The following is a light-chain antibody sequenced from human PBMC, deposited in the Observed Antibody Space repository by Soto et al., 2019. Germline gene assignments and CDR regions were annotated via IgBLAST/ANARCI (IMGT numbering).Light chain of an antibody. CDR2: DAS. J-gene: IGKJ1*01. CDR3: QQRSNWPPTWT. CDR1: QSVSID. V-gene: IGKV3-11*01. Sequence: IVLTQSPATLSLSPGERATLSCRASQSVSIDLAWYQQKPGQAPRLLIYDASNRATGIPARFSGSGSGTDFTLTISSLEPEDFAVYYCQQRSNWPPTWTFGQGTKVELK.